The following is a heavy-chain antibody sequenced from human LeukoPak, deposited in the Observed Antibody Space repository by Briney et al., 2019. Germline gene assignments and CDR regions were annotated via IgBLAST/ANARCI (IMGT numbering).Heavy chain of an antibody. Sequence: QPGGSLRLSCAASGFTFDDYAMHWVRQAPGKGLEWVSGISWNSGSIGYADSVKGRFTISRDNAKNSLYLQMNSLRAEDTAVYYCATDLGWGQGTLVTVSS. CDR1: GFTFDDYA. V-gene: IGHV3-9*01. CDR3: ATDLG. D-gene: IGHD4-17*01. CDR2: ISWNSGSI. J-gene: IGHJ4*02.